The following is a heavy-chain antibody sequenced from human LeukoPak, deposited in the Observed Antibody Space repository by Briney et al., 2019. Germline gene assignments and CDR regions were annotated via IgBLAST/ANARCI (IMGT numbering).Heavy chain of an antibody. D-gene: IGHD3-22*01. CDR1: GFTVSSNY. V-gene: IGHV3-30-3*01. CDR3: ARDSSGYSAEYFQH. J-gene: IGHJ1*01. Sequence: GGSLRLSCAASGFTVSSNYMSWVRQAPGKGLEWVAVISYDGSNKYYADSVKGRFTISRDNSKNTLYLQMNSLRAEDTAVYYCARDSSGYSAEYFQHWGQGTLVTVSS. CDR2: ISYDGSNK.